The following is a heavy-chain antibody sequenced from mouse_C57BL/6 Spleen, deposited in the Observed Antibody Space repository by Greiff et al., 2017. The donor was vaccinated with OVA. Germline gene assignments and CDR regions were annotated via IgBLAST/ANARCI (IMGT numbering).Heavy chain of an antibody. CDR2: ISYSGST. Sequence: EVQLQQSGPGMVKPSQSLSLTCTVTGYSITSGYDWHWIRHFPGNKLEWMGYISYSGSTNYNPSLKSRISITHDTSKNHFFLKLNSVTTEDTATYYCASGDSSGYWFAYWGQGTLVTVSA. D-gene: IGHD3-2*02. V-gene: IGHV3-1*01. J-gene: IGHJ3*01. CDR3: ASGDSSGYWFAY. CDR1: GYSITSGYD.